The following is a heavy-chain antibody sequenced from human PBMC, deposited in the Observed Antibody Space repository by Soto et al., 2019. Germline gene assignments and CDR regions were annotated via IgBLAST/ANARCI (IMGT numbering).Heavy chain of an antibody. CDR3: AGVVYVSRSYYCSGSDY. CDR2: INHSGST. J-gene: IGHJ4*02. CDR1: GGSFSGYY. D-gene: IGHD3-10*01. Sequence: QVQLQQWGAGLLKHSETLSLTCAVYGGSFSGYYWSWIRQPPGKGLEWIGEINHSGSTNYNPSLKSRVTISEDTAKNQFSLKLSAVTAADTAVYYCAGVVYVSRSYYCSGSDYWCQGTLVTVSS. V-gene: IGHV4-34*01.